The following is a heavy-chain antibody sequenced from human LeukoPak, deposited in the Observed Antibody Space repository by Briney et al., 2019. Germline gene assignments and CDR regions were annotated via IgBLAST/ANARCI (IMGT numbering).Heavy chain of an antibody. J-gene: IGHJ4*02. V-gene: IGHV4-59*08. CDR3: ARQPWNMGAYYFDL. CDR2: IYYSGST. D-gene: IGHD1-26*01. CDR1: GGSISSYY. Sequence: PSETLSLTCTVSGGSISSYYWSWIRQPPGKGLEWIGYIYYSGSTKYNPSLTIRVTISIDTSKNQFSLKLNSVTATDTAVYYCARQPWNMGAYYFDLWGQGTLVTVSS.